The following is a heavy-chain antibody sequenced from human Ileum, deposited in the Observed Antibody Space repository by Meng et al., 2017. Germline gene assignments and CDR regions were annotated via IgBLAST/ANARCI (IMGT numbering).Heavy chain of an antibody. J-gene: IGHJ4*02. CDR1: GGSISSGTW. V-gene: IGHV4-4*02. CDR2: FHPGSGA. CDR3: AKNGAYCLES. D-gene: IGHD2-21*01. Sequence: VQLAAAAPGLVKPSGTLSLTCSVSGGSISSGTWWSWVRQPPGKGLQWIGEFHPGSGATYNPSLKARVTISVDTSMQQFSLQLTSVTAADTAVCYCAKNGAYCLESWGQGTLVTVSS.